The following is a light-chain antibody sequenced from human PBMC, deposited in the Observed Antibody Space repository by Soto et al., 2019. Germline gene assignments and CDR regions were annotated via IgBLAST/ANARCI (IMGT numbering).Light chain of an antibody. CDR1: SSDVGGYNY. Sequence: QSVLTQPASVSGSPGQSITISCPGTSSDVGGYNYVSWYQQHPGKAPKLMIYEVSNRPSGVSNRFSGSKSGNTASLTISGLQAEDEADYYCSSYTISSTLVVFGGGTKLSVL. CDR2: EVS. J-gene: IGLJ2*01. CDR3: SSYTISSTLVV. V-gene: IGLV2-14*01.